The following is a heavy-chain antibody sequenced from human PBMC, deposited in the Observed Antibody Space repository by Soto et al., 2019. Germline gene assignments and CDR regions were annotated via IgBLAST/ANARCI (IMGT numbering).Heavy chain of an antibody. CDR2: IWYDAVGK. D-gene: IGHD1-1*01. J-gene: IGHJ4*02. CDR1: GFTFKNFA. V-gene: IGHV3-33*01. CDR3: ARDWNAGIFDY. Sequence: QVQLVESGGGVVQPGRSLRLSCAASGFTFKNFAMHWVRQAPGKGLEWVAMIWYDAVGKYYADSVKGRFTISRDHSKNTLSVQMDSLTAEDTAVYYCARDWNAGIFDYWGQGTLVTVSS.